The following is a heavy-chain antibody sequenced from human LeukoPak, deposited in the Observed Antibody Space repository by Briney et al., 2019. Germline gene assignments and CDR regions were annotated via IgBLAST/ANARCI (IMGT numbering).Heavy chain of an antibody. J-gene: IGHJ5*02. CDR1: GYTFTGYY. CDR2: INPNSGGT. D-gene: IGHD1-26*01. V-gene: IGHV1-2*02. CDR3: ARDKDTTRFRWFDP. Sequence: ASVKVSCKASGYTFTGYYMHWVRQAPGQGLEWMGWINPNSGGTNYAQKFQGRVTMTRDTSISTAYMELSRLRSDDTAVYYCARDKDTTRFRWFDPWGQGTLVTVSS.